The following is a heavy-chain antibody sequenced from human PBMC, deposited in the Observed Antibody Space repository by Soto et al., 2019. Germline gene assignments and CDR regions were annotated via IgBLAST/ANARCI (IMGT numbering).Heavy chain of an antibody. CDR3: GVNNYETVAGAFDI. V-gene: IGHV3-30*03. CDR2: ISYDGSNE. D-gene: IGHD3-16*01. Sequence: PGGSLRLSCAGSGFNFRGLAMHWVRQAPGKGPEWVAVISYDGSNEYYGDSVKGRFTISRDNSNNSVYLEMNSLRAEDTARYYCGVNNYETVAGAFDIWGPGTMVTVSS. CDR1: GFNFRGLA. J-gene: IGHJ3*02.